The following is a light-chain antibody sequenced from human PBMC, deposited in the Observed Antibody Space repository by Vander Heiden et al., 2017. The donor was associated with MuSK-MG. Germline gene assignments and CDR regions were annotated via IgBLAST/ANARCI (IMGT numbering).Light chain of an antibody. Sequence: SYELTQPRSGSGSPGQTASITCCRDKLGDNFACWYQQTPVQPPVLVIYQESKRPSGIRARFSGSNAGNTATPTISVTQAMDEADYYCQAWDSSNVVFGGGTKRTVL. CDR2: QES. CDR3: QAWDSSNVV. CDR1: KLGDNF. J-gene: IGLJ2*01. V-gene: IGLV3-1*01.